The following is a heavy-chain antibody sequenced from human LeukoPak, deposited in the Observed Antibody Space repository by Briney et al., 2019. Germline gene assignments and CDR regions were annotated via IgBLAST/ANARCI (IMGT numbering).Heavy chain of an antibody. CDR3: ATDHPSGSTMRGMDV. CDR1: GYTLTELS. Sequence: ASVKVSCKVSGYTLTELSMHWVRQAPGKGREWMGGFDPEDGETIYAQKFQGRVTMTEDTSTDTAYMELSSLRSEDTAVYYCATDHPSGSTMRGMDVWGKGTTVTVSS. D-gene: IGHD5-12*01. J-gene: IGHJ6*04. V-gene: IGHV1-24*01. CDR2: FDPEDGET.